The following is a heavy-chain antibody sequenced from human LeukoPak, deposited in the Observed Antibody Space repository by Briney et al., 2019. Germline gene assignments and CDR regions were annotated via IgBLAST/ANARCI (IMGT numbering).Heavy chain of an antibody. V-gene: IGHV4-38-2*01. J-gene: IGHJ4*02. D-gene: IGHD4-23*01. Sequence: SETLSLTCRVSGYSISSGYYWGWIRQPPGKGPEWIGSIYHSGSTYYNPSLKSRVTTSVDTSKNQFSLKLSSVTAADTAVYYCARHRTTVVTPLDYWGQGTLVTVSS. CDR3: ARHRTTVVTPLDY. CDR1: GYSISSGYY. CDR2: IYHSGST.